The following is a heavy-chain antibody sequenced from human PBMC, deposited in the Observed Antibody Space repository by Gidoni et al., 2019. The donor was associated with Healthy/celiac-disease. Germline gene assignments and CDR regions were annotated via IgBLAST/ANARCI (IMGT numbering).Heavy chain of an antibody. V-gene: IGHV1-69*12. D-gene: IGHD3-22*01. CDR3: ARTYYYDSSGYNWFDP. Sequence: QVQLVQSWAEVKKPGSSVKVSCKASGGTFSSYAISWVRQAPGQGLEWMGGIIPIFGTANYAQKFQGRATITADESTSTAYMELSSLRSEDTAVYYCARTYYYDSSGYNWFDPWGQGTLVTVSS. J-gene: IGHJ5*02. CDR2: IIPIFGTA. CDR1: GGTFSSYA.